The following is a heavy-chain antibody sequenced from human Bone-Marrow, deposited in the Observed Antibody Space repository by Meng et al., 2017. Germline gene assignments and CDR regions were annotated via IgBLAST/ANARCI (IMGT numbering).Heavy chain of an antibody. V-gene: IGHV4-34*01. D-gene: IGHD4-23*01. CDR2: INHSGST. CDR1: GGSFSGYY. Sequence: QVPPQQGGAGLLKPSETLSLTCAVYGGSFSGYYWSWIRQPPGKGLEWIGEINHSGSTNYNPSLKSRVTISVDTSKNQFSLKLSSVTAADTAVYYCARGVASPIFSTVVTPAFDYWGQGTLVTVSS. J-gene: IGHJ4*02. CDR3: ARGVASPIFSTVVTPAFDY.